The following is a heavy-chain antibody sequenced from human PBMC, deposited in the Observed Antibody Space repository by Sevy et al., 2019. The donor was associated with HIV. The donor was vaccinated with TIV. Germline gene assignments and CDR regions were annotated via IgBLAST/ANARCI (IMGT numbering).Heavy chain of an antibody. CDR2: ISYDGSNK. Sequence: GGSLRLSCAASGFTFSSYGMLWVRQAPGKGLEWVAVISYDGSNKYYADSVKGRFTISRDNSKNTLYLQMNSLRAEDTAVYYCAKDMGGIVVSSGTDYWGQGTLVTVSS. CDR3: AKDMGGIVVSSGTDY. D-gene: IGHD3-22*01. CDR1: GFTFSSYG. J-gene: IGHJ4*02. V-gene: IGHV3-30*18.